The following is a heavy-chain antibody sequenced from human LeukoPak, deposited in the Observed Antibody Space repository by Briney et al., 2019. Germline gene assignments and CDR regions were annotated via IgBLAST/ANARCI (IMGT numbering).Heavy chain of an antibody. CDR3: AREGSDY. V-gene: IGHV1-8*03. Sequence: ASVKVSCKASGYTFTSYDINWVRQATGQGLEWMGHMNPNSGNTGYAQKFQGRVTITSDTSISTAYMELSSLRSEDTAVYYCAREGSDYWGQGTLVTVSS. CDR1: GYTFTSYD. J-gene: IGHJ4*02. CDR2: MNPNSGNT.